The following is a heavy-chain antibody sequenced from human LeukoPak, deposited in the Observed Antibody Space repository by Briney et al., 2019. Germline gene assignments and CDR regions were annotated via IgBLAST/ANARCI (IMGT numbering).Heavy chain of an antibody. V-gene: IGHV3-30-3*01. Sequence: GGSLRLSCAASGFTFSHYALHWVRQAPGKGLEWLAFISYDGNVKYYADSVKGRFTVSRDNSKNTLYLQMNSLRAEDTAVYYCARESKGYDFWSGYFNNWFDPWGQGTLVTVSS. CDR2: ISYDGNVK. CDR1: GFTFSHYA. D-gene: IGHD3-3*01. J-gene: IGHJ5*02. CDR3: ARESKGYDFWSGYFNNWFDP.